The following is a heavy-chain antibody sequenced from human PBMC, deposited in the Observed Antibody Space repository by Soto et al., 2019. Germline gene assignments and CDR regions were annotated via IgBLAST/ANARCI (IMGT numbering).Heavy chain of an antibody. D-gene: IGHD1-7*01. CDR2: ISAYYGST. J-gene: IGHJ1*01. CDR1: GYSFPDYG. CDR3: VREFQTGPTIYFQY. V-gene: IGHV1-18*01. Sequence: QVQVVQSGTEVKKPGASVKVSCKTSGYSFPDYGLSWVRQGPGQGLEWGGWISAYYGSTTYAQKFKGRATMTSDTSTRTVSMELRGLRSDDTAVYYFVREFQTGPTIYFQYWGQGTMVTVSS.